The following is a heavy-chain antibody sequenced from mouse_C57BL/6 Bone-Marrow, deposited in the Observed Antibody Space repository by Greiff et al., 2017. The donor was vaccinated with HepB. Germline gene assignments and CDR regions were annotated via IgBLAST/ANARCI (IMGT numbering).Heavy chain of an antibody. CDR3: ARSAYGSSCRYAMDY. CDR2: IRNKANGYTT. CDR1: GFTFTDYY. V-gene: IGHV7-3*01. J-gene: IGHJ4*01. Sequence: EVMLVESGGGLVQPGGSLSLSCAASGFTFTDYYMSWVRQPPGKALEWLGFIRNKANGYTTEYSASVKGRFTISRDNSQSILYLQMNALRAEDSATYYCARSAYGSSCRYAMDYWGQGTSVTVSS. D-gene: IGHD1-1*01.